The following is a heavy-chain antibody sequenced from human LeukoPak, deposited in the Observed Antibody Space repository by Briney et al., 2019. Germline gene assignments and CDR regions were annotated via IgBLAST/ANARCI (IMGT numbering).Heavy chain of an antibody. V-gene: IGHV4-59*08. CDR1: GGSISSYY. J-gene: IGHJ4*02. D-gene: IGHD1-14*01. CDR2: IYYSGST. Sequence: PSQTLSLTCTVSGGSISSYYWSWIRQPPGKGLEWIGYIYYSGSTNYNPSLKSRVTISVDTSKNQFSLKLSSVTAADTAVYYCARIITGSNTDYFDYWGQGTLVTVSS. CDR3: ARIITGSNTDYFDY.